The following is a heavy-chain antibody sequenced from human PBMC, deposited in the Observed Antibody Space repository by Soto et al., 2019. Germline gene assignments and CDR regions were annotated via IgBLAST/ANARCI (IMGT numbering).Heavy chain of an antibody. Sequence: GGSLRLSCAASGFTFSSYSMNWVRQAPGKGLEWVSYISGSSSTIYYADSVKGRFTISRDNAKNSLYLQMNSLRDEDTAVYYCARDFRDDYYDSSGYYPISNDAFDIWGQGTMVTVSS. J-gene: IGHJ3*02. D-gene: IGHD3-22*01. V-gene: IGHV3-48*02. CDR1: GFTFSSYS. CDR2: ISGSSSTI. CDR3: ARDFRDDYYDSSGYYPISNDAFDI.